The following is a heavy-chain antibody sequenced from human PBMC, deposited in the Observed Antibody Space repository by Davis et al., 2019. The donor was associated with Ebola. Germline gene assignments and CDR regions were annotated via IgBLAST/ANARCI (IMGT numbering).Heavy chain of an antibody. V-gene: IGHV1-3*01. CDR1: GYTFTSYA. J-gene: IGHJ4*02. CDR3: ARATIFGWFDY. CDR2: INAGNGNT. Sequence: ASVKVSCKASGYTFTSYAMHWVRQAPGRRLEWMGWINAGNGNTKYSQKFQGRVTITRDTSASTAYMELNSLRSEDTAVYYCARATIFGWFDYWGQGTLVTVSS. D-gene: IGHD3-3*01.